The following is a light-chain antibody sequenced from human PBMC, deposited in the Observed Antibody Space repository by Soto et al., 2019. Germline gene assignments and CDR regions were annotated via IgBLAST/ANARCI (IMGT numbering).Light chain of an antibody. CDR3: KSYAGSNTYV. Sequence: QSALTQPASVSGSPGQSITISCTGTSSDVGAYDYVSWYQHHPGKAPKLLIYEVSNRPSGVSSRFSGSKSGNTASLTISGLQAEDEADYFCKSYAGSNTYVFGSGTKLTVL. V-gene: IGLV2-14*01. J-gene: IGLJ1*01. CDR2: EVS. CDR1: SSDVGAYDY.